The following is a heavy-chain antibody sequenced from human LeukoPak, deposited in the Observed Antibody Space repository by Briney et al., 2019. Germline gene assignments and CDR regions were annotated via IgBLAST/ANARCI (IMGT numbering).Heavy chain of an antibody. CDR3: ARDPYTGALDV. Sequence: PSETLSLTCTVSGGSISSYYWSWIRQPAGKGLEWIGCIYTSGSTNYNPSLKSRVTMSVDTPKNQFSLKLSSVTAADTAVYYCARDPYTGALDVWGKGTTVTVSS. D-gene: IGHD7-27*01. V-gene: IGHV4-4*07. CDR2: IYTSGST. CDR1: GGSISSYY. J-gene: IGHJ6*04.